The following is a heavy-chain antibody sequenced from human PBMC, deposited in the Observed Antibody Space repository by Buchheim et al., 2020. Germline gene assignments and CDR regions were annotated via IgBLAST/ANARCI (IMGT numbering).Heavy chain of an antibody. Sequence: EVQLVESGGGLVQPGGSLRLSCAASGFTFSSYWMSWVRQAPGKGLEWVANIKQDGSEKYYVDSVKGRFTISRDNAKNSLYLQMNSLRAEDTAVYYCARDLAGLQDSYYDFWSGYYSHWGQGTL. CDR3: ARDLAGLQDSYYDFWSGYYSH. D-gene: IGHD3-3*01. CDR2: IKQDGSEK. V-gene: IGHV3-7*01. J-gene: IGHJ4*02. CDR1: GFTFSSYW.